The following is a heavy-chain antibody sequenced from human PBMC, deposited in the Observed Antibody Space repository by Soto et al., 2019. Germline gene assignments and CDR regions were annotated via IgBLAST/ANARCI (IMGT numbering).Heavy chain of an antibody. CDR1: GYSFTSYW. Sequence: PGESLKISCKGSGYSFTSYWISWVRQMPGKGLEWVGRIDPSDSYTNYSPSFQGHVPISADKSISTAYLQWSSLKASDTAMYYCARHILGGSYSYYFDYWGQGTLVTVSS. CDR3: ARHILGGSYSYYFDY. V-gene: IGHV5-10-1*01. CDR2: IDPSDSYT. D-gene: IGHD1-26*01. J-gene: IGHJ4*02.